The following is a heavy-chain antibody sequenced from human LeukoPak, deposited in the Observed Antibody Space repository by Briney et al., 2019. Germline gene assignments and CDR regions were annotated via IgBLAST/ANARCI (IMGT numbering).Heavy chain of an antibody. D-gene: IGHD3-9*01. CDR3: ARESAVDWVPGGAFDI. Sequence: GGSLRLSCAASGFTFSSYAMSWVRQAPGKGLEWVSAISGSGGSTYYADSVKGRFTISRDNSKNTLYLQMNSLRAEDTAVYYCARESAVDWVPGGAFDIWGQGTMVTVSS. V-gene: IGHV3-23*01. CDR2: ISGSGGST. J-gene: IGHJ3*02. CDR1: GFTFSSYA.